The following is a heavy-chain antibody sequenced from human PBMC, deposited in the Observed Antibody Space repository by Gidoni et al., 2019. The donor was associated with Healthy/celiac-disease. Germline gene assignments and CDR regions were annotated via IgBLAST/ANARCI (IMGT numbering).Heavy chain of an antibody. J-gene: IGHJ3*02. CDR1: GGSISSSSYS. D-gene: IGHD3-22*01. Sequence: QLQLQESGPGLVKPSETLSLTCTVSGGSISSSSYSWGWIRQPPGKGLEWIGSIYYSGSTYYNPSLKSRVTISVDTSKNQFSLKLSSVTAADTAVYYCARQGWRITMIVVVIGAFDIWGQGTMVTVSS. V-gene: IGHV4-39*01. CDR3: ARQGWRITMIVVVIGAFDI. CDR2: IYYSGST.